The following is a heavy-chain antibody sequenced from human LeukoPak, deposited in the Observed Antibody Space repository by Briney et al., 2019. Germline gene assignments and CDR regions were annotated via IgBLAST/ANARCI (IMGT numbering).Heavy chain of an antibody. D-gene: IGHD3-10*01. Sequence: ASVKVSCKASDYTFTSYGISWVRRAPGQGLEWMGWISGYNGNTHYAQNLQGRVTMTTDTSASTAYMELRSLRSDDTAVYYCARSYYYGSGSRPLDFWGQGTLVTVSS. V-gene: IGHV1-18*01. CDR2: ISGYNGNT. J-gene: IGHJ4*02. CDR1: DYTFTSYG. CDR3: ARSYYYGSGSRPLDF.